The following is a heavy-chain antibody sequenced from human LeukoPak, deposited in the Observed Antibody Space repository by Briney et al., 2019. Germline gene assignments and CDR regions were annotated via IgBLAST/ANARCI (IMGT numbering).Heavy chain of an antibody. J-gene: IGHJ4*02. CDR1: GFTFSNAW. CDR2: IKSKTDGGTT. CDR3: TTAGYFDWLSYYFDY. Sequence: GGSLRLSCAASGFTFSNAWMSGVRQAPGKGLEWVGRIKSKTDGGTTDYAAPVKGRFTISRDDSKNTLYLQMNSLKTEDTAVYYCTTAGYFDWLSYYFDYWGQGTLVTVSS. V-gene: IGHV3-15*01. D-gene: IGHD3-9*01.